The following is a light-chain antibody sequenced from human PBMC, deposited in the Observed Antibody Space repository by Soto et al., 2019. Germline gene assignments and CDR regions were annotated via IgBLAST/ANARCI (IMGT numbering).Light chain of an antibody. J-gene: IGKJ1*01. CDR3: MQALQKPST. CDR1: QSLLHTNGINY. Sequence: VVVTQSPLSLPVTPGEPASMSCRASQSLLHTNGINYLHWYLQKPGQSPQLLIYLGSHRASGVPDRFSGSGSGTEYTLRISRVDAEDVGIYYCMQALQKPSTFGQGTKV. CDR2: LGS. V-gene: IGKV2-28*01.